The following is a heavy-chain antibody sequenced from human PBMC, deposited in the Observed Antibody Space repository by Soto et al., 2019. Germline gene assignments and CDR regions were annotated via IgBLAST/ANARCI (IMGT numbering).Heavy chain of an antibody. CDR1: GYTFTSYA. Sequence: QVQLVQSGAEEKKPGASVKVSCKASGYTFTSYAMHWWRQAPGQRLEWMGWINAGNGNTKYSQKFQGRVTITRDTSASTAYMELSSLRSEDTAVYYCARAVAVPADFDYWGQGTLVTVSS. V-gene: IGHV1-3*05. CDR2: INAGNGNT. CDR3: ARAVAVPADFDY. J-gene: IGHJ4*02. D-gene: IGHD6-19*01.